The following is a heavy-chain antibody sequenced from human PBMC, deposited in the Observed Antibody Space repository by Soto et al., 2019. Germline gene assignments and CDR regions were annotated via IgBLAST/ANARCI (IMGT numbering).Heavy chain of an antibody. J-gene: IGHJ4*02. Sequence: QVQLVQSGAEVKKPGASVKVSCKASGYTFTSYGISWVRQAPGQGLEWMGWISAYNGNTNYAQKLQGRVTMTTDTSTSTAYMELRSLRSDDTAVYHCARDRDPYVRRTSSDYWGQGTLVTVSS. D-gene: IGHD3-16*01. CDR1: GYTFTSYG. V-gene: IGHV1-18*01. CDR3: ARDRDPYVRRTSSDY. CDR2: ISAYNGNT.